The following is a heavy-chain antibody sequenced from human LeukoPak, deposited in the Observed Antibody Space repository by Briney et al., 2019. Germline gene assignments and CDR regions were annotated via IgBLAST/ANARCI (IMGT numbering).Heavy chain of an antibody. CDR3: VREGGDSSGSTDY. CDR2: IYYSGST. CDR1: GGSISSGDYY. V-gene: IGHV4-30-4*01. Sequence: PSQTLSLTCTVSGGSISSGDYYWSWIRQPPGKGLEWIGYIYYSGSTYYNPSLKSRVTISVDTSKNQFSLKLSSVTAADTAVYYCVREGGDSSGSTDYWGQGTLVTVSS. J-gene: IGHJ4*02. D-gene: IGHD3-22*01.